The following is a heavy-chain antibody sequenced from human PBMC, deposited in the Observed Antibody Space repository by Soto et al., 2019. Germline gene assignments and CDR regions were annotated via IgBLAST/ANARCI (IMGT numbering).Heavy chain of an antibody. Sequence: GASVKVSCKASGYTFTSYGISWVRQAPGQGLEWMGWISAYNGNTNYAQKLQGRVTITRDTSASMAYMELTSLRSEDTAIYYCARGSAGGWPTDYWGQGTLVTVSS. CDR3: ARGSAGGWPTDY. D-gene: IGHD6-19*01. CDR1: GYTFTSYG. V-gene: IGHV1-18*01. J-gene: IGHJ4*01. CDR2: ISAYNGNT.